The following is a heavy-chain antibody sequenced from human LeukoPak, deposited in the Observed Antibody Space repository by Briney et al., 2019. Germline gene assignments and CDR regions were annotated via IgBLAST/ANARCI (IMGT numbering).Heavy chain of an antibody. J-gene: IGHJ6*03. V-gene: IGHV3-73*01. CDR3: ARASVDTAYYYYYMDV. D-gene: IGHD5-18*01. CDR2: IRSKGNSYAT. CDR1: GFSFSASA. Sequence: GGSLRLSCAASGFSFSASAMHWVRQASGKGLEWVGRIRSKGNSYATEYGASVKGRFTISRDNSKNTLYLQMNSLRAEDTAVYYCARASVDTAYYYYYMDVWGKGTTVTISS.